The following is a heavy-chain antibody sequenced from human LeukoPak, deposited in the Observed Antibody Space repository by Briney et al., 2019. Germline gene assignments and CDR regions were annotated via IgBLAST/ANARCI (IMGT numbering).Heavy chain of an antibody. J-gene: IGHJ4*02. V-gene: IGHV4-39*01. CDR3: ARHSSGTSDY. CDR1: GDSINTKSYY. Sequence: SETLSLTCTVSGDSINTKSYYWGWIRQPPGKGLEWIGSIYYSENTYYNPSLKSRVTLSIYTAKNQFSLRLRSVTAADTAAYYCARHSSGTSDYWDQGTLVTVSS. D-gene: IGHD5-18*01. CDR2: IYYSENT.